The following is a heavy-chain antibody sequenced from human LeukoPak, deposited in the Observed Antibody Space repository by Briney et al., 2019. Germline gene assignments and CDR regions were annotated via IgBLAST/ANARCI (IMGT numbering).Heavy chain of an antibody. J-gene: IGHJ4*02. D-gene: IGHD3-10*01. CDR2: ITAYNDNT. CDR3: ARALLWFGEPSHIDY. V-gene: IGHV1-18*01. Sequence: ASVKVSCKASGYTFTSYPISWVRQAPGQGLEWMGWITAYNDNTNYAQKLQGRVTMTTDTSTSTAYMELRSLRSDDTAVYYCARALLWFGEPSHIDYWGQGTLVTASS. CDR1: GYTFTSYP.